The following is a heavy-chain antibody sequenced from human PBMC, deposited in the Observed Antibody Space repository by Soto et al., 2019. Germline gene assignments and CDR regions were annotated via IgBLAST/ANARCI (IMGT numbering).Heavy chain of an antibody. CDR3: ARISGGSPYYYAMDV. J-gene: IGHJ6*02. CDR1: GFSLTNNKMG. Sequence: QVTLKESGPVLVKPTETLTLTCTVSGFSLTNNKMGVSGIRQPPGKALEWLANIFSSDEKSYSTSLKSRVTISQDTSKSQVVLKVTNMDPVDTATYYCARISGGSPYYYAMDVWGQGTTVTVSS. V-gene: IGHV2-26*01. D-gene: IGHD3-10*01. CDR2: IFSSDEK.